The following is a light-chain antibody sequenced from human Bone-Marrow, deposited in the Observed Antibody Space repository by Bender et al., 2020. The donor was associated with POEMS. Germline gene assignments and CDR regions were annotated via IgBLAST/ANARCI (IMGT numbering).Light chain of an antibody. J-gene: IGLJ3*02. CDR2: SNN. Sequence: QSVLTQPPSLSGAPGQRVTISCTVSNSNYDVHWYQQLPATAPKLLIYSNNIRPSGVPDRFSGSKSGSSASLVITGLQAEDEADYYCQSYDSGLSGVFGGGTRLTVL. CDR1: NSNYD. V-gene: IGLV1-40*01. CDR3: QSYDSGLSGV.